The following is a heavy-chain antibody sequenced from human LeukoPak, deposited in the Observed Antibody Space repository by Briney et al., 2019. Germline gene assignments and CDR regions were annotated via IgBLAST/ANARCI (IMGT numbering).Heavy chain of an antibody. CDR1: GYSFTGYW. Sequence: GESLKISCKGSGYSFTGYWIGWVRQMPGKGLEWMGMIHPRDSETRHSPSFQGQVIISADRSINTAYLQWSSLKASDTAVYYCARHIKRGYTGQNDYYGMDVWGQGTTVTVSS. J-gene: IGHJ6*02. D-gene: IGHD5-18*01. V-gene: IGHV5-51*01. CDR2: IHPRDSET. CDR3: ARHIKRGYTGQNDYYGMDV.